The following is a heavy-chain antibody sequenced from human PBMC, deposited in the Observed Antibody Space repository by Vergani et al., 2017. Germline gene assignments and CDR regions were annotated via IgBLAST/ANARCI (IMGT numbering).Heavy chain of an antibody. V-gene: IGHV1-69-2*01. CDR2: VHPEDGET. J-gene: IGHJ6*02. D-gene: IGHD4-17*01. CDR3: ATPQTVSTGGMEV. CDR1: GYTFTDHY. Sequence: EVQLVQSGAEVKKPGATMKISCKVSGYTFTDHYMHWAKQATGKGIEWMGLVHPEDGETIYAEKFKGRVTIAADTSTDTAHLELSSLRSEDTAVYYCATPQTVSTGGMEVWGQGTTVIVSS.